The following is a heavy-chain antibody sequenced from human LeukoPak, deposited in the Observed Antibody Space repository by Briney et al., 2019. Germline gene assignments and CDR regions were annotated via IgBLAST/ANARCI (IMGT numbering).Heavy chain of an antibody. D-gene: IGHD3-10*01. Sequence: PGGSLRLSCAASGFTFSSYAMSWVRQTPGKGLEWVSAISGSGGSTYYADSVKGRFTISRDNSKSTLYLQMNSLRAEDTAVYYCAKDWILWFGELVQSPWFDPWGQGTLVTVSS. CDR3: AKDWILWFGELVQSPWFDP. V-gene: IGHV3-23*01. CDR1: GFTFSSYA. CDR2: ISGSGGST. J-gene: IGHJ5*02.